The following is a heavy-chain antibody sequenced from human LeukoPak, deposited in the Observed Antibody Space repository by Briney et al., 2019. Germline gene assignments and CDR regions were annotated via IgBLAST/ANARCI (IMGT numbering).Heavy chain of an antibody. Sequence: SVKVSCKASGGTFSSYAISWVRQAPGQGLEWMGGIIPIFGTANYTQKFQGRVTITADKSTSTAYMELSSLRSEDTAVYYCAREVLGGSGSYYPTHYYYYMDVWGKGTTVTVSS. V-gene: IGHV1-69*06. CDR1: GGTFSSYA. CDR2: IIPIFGTA. J-gene: IGHJ6*03. CDR3: AREVLGGSGSYYPTHYYYYMDV. D-gene: IGHD3-10*01.